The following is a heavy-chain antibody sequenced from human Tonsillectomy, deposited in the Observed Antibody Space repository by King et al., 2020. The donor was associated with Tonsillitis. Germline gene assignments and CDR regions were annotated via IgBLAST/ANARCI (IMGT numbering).Heavy chain of an antibody. CDR1: GFTFSSYE. Sequence: VQLVESGGGLVQPGGSLRLSCAASGFTFSSYEMNWVRQAPGKGLEWVSYISSSGSTIYYADSLKGRFTISRDNAKNSLYLQMKSLRAEDTAVYYCAREGIDYYDSSGYYRVDAFDIWGQGTMVTVSS. J-gene: IGHJ3*02. CDR2: ISSSGSTI. CDR3: AREGIDYYDSSGYYRVDAFDI. D-gene: IGHD3-22*01. V-gene: IGHV3-48*03.